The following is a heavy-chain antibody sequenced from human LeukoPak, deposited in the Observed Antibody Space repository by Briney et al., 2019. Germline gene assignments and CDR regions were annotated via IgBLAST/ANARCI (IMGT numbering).Heavy chain of an antibody. D-gene: IGHD3-10*01. CDR2: INPSGGST. J-gene: IGHJ4*02. CDR1: GYTFTTYY. V-gene: IGHV1-46*01. CDR3: AGDLRSGSVRLDY. Sequence: ASVKVSCKASGYTFTTYYIHWVRQAPGQGLEWMGIINPSGGSTNYAQKFQGRVTMTRDTSTSTVYMELSGLTSEDTGVYYCAGDLRSGSVRLDYWGQGTLVTVSS.